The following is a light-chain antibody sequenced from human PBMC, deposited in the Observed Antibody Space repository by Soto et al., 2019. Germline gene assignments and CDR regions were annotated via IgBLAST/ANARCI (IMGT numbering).Light chain of an antibody. J-gene: IGLJ2*01. CDR3: AAWDDSLNGLV. V-gene: IGLV1-44*01. CDR2: SDN. CDR1: SSNIGSNT. Sequence: QSVLTQPHSASGTPGQRVTISCSGSSSNIGSNTVNWYQQLPGTAPKLLIYSDNQRPSGVPDRFSVSKSGTSVSLAISGLQSDDEADYYCAAWDDSLNGLVFGGGTKLTVL.